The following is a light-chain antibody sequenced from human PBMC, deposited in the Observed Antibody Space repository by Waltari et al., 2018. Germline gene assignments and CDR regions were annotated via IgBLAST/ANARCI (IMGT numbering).Light chain of an antibody. J-gene: IGLJ3*02. V-gene: IGLV1-40*01. CDR2: GNT. Sequence: QSVLPQPPSVSGDPGQRVTISCTGRRSNLRAGYAVHWYRQFPGTAPKLLISGNTNRPSGVPDRFSGSKSATSASLAITGLQAEDEADYYCQSYDSSLSGWVFGGGTKVTVL. CDR3: QSYDSSLSGWV. CDR1: RSNLRAGYA.